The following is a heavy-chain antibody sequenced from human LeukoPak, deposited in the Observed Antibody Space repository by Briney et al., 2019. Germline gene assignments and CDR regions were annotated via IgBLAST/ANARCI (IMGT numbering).Heavy chain of an antibody. V-gene: IGHV3-48*01. CDR2: IRSSSTTI. CDR1: GFSFSAYS. D-gene: IGHD2-2*01. J-gene: IGHJ4*02. CDR3: ARDSRSHCGTDACYGPYFDY. Sequence: GGSLRLSCEASGFSFSAYSMSWVRQAPGKGLEWISYIRSSSTTIYYADSVKGRFTISRDNAENSMYLQMNSLRVEDTAVYFCARDSRSHCGTDACYGPYFDYWGQGTLVADSS.